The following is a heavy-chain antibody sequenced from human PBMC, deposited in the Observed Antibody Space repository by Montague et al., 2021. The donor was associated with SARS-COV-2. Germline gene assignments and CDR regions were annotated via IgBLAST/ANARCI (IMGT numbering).Heavy chain of an antibody. CDR3: ARDRDLSSWDY. CDR1: GDSVSSNSAA. V-gene: IGHV6-1*01. D-gene: IGHD6-13*01. CDR2: TYYRSKWFN. Sequence: CAISGDSVSSNSAAWNWIRQSPLRGLEWLGRTYYRSKWFNEYAVSVKSRITINPDTSKSQFSLQLNSVTPEDTAMYYCARDRDLSSWDYWGQGTLVTVSS. J-gene: IGHJ4*02.